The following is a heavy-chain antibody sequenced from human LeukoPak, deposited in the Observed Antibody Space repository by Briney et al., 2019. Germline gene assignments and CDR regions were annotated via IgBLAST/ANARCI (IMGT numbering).Heavy chain of an antibody. CDR2: IYYTGST. V-gene: IGHV4-59*12. Sequence: SETLSLTCTVSGGSISTYYWSWIRLPPGKGLEWIAYIYYTGSTSYNPSLKSRVTMSVDTSKNQFSLKLSSVTAADTAVYYCARETLYYYDSSGAFDIWGQGTMVTVSS. J-gene: IGHJ3*02. CDR3: ARETLYYYDSSGAFDI. CDR1: GGSISTYY. D-gene: IGHD3-22*01.